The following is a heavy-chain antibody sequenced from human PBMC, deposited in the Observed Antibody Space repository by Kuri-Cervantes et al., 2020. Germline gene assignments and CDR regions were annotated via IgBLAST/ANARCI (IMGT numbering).Heavy chain of an antibody. J-gene: IGHJ4*02. CDR3: ARAVGDYGGRIDY. CDR2: IYYGGST. D-gene: IGHD4-23*01. CDR1: GGSISSYY. V-gene: IGHV4-59*04. Sequence: SETLSLTCTVSGGSISSYYWSWIRQPPGKGLEWIGTIYYGGSTYYNPSLKSRVTISIDTSENQFSLKLSSVTAADTALYYCARAVGDYGGRIDYWGQGTLVTVSS.